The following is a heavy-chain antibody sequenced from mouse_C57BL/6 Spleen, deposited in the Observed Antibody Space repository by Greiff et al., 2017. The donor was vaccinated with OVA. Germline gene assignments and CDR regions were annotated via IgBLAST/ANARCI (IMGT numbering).Heavy chain of an antibody. D-gene: IGHD2-4*01. Sequence: EVKLMESGPELVKPGASVKIPCKASGYTFTDYNMDWVKQSHGKSLEWIGDINPNNGGTIYNQKFKGKATLTVDKSSSTAYMELRSLTSEDTAVYYCATRDDYDDGGSFAYWGQGTLVTVSA. CDR1: GYTFTDYN. CDR2: INPNNGGT. V-gene: IGHV1-18*01. CDR3: ATRDDYDDGGSFAY. J-gene: IGHJ3*01.